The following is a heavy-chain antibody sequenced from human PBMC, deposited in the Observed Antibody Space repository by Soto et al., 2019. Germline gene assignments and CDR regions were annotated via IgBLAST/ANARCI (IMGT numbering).Heavy chain of an antibody. CDR2: ISYNGNDK. V-gene: IGHV3-30*18. Sequence: PGGSLRRSCAASGFTFSSYVMHWVRQAPGKGLEWVAVISYNGNDKYHADSVKGRFTVSRDNSKNTLYLQMNSLRPEDTAVYHCAKDGDAAAAGYYFDYWGQGTLVTVSS. J-gene: IGHJ4*02. D-gene: IGHD6-13*01. CDR1: GFTFSSYV. CDR3: AKDGDAAAAGYYFDY.